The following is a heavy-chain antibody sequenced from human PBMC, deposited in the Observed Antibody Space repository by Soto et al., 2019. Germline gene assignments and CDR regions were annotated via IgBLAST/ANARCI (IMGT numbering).Heavy chain of an antibody. CDR2: ISAYNGNT. CDR3: ARDLLVRGMYGMDV. V-gene: IGHV1-18*01. J-gene: IGHJ6*04. D-gene: IGHD3-10*01. Sequence: ASVKVSCKASGYTFTSYGISWVRQAPGQGLEWMGWISAYNGNTNYAQKLQGRVTMTTDTSTGTAYMELRSLRSDDTAVYYCARDLLVRGMYGMDVWGKGTTVTVSS. CDR1: GYTFTSYG.